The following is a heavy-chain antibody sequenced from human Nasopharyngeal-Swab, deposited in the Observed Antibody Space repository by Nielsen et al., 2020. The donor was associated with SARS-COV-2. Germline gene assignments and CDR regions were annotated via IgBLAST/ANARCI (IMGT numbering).Heavy chain of an antibody. CDR3: ARIAGRGSIYYYYMDV. Sequence: GESLKISCAGSGFSFNSYSMIWVRQVPGEGLEWVSSISGCGSYVYYADSVKGRFTLSKDSAKNSLYPQMNSLRAEDTAVYFCARIAGRGSIYYYYMDVWGTGTTVTVSS. D-gene: IGHD1-26*01. CDR2: ISGCGSYV. V-gene: IGHV3-21*01. CDR1: GFSFNSYS. J-gene: IGHJ6*03.